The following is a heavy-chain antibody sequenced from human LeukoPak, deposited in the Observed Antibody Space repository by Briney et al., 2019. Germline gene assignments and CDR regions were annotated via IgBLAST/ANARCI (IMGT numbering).Heavy chain of an antibody. D-gene: IGHD2-15*01. J-gene: IGHJ4*02. Sequence: GGSLRLSCAASGFTFSIYGMGWVRQAPGKGLEWVSSISDNGGNTYYADSVKGRFTISRDNSKNTLYLQMNSLRAEDTAVYYCAKDSSDIVVVVAATGEGSFDYWGQGTLVTVSS. CDR3: AKDSSDIVVVVAATGEGSFDY. CDR2: ISDNGGNT. V-gene: IGHV3-23*01. CDR1: GFTFSIYG.